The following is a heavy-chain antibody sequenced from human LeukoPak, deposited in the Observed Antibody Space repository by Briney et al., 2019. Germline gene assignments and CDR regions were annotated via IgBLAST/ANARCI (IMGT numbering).Heavy chain of an antibody. Sequence: ASVKVSCKASGGTFSSYAISWVRQAPGQGLEWMGGIIPIFGTANYAQKFQGRVTITADESTSTAYMELSRLRSDDMAVYYCALPRLDYDDFDIWGQGTMVTVSS. CDR3: ALPRLDYDDFDI. CDR2: IIPIFGTA. V-gene: IGHV1-69*13. CDR1: GGTFSSYA. D-gene: IGHD2-2*03. J-gene: IGHJ3*02.